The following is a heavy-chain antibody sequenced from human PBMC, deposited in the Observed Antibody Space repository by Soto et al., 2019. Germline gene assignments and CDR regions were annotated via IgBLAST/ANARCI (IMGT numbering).Heavy chain of an antibody. CDR3: ARGLRRYYGMDV. CDR2: INHSGST. CDR1: GGSFSGYY. Sequence: SETLSLTCAVYGGSFSGYYWSWIRQPPGKGLEWIGEINHSGSTNYNPSLKSRVTISVDTSKNQFSLKPSSVTAADTAVYYCARGLRRYYGMDVWGQGTTVTVSS. V-gene: IGHV4-34*01. J-gene: IGHJ6*02.